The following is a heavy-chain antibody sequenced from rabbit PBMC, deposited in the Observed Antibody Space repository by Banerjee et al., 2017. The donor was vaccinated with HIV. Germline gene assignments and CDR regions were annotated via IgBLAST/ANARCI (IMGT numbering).Heavy chain of an antibody. V-gene: IGHV1S45*01. CDR2: INTGDGST. CDR1: GFTFSSYW. CDR3: ARNYNIYAFNL. D-gene: IGHD1-1*01. Sequence: QEQLEESGGDLVKPEGSLTLTCTASGFTFSSYWICWVRQAPGKGLQLIACINTGDGSTYYASWAKGRFTTSKTSSTTVTLQLTSLTAADTATYFCARNYNIYAFNLWGPGTLVTVS. J-gene: IGHJ4*01.